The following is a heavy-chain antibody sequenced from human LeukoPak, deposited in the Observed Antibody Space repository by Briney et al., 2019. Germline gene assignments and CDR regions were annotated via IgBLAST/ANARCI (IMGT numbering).Heavy chain of an antibody. CDR1: GFTFSNAW. Sequence: PGGSLRLSCVASGFTFSNAWMSWVRQAPGKGLEWVGRIKSKTDGGTTDYAAPVKGRFIISRDDSKNTLYLQMSSLKTEDTAVYYCARDTSWRRTETDAFDIWGQGTMVTVSS. J-gene: IGHJ3*02. V-gene: IGHV3-15*01. CDR3: ARDTSWRRTETDAFDI. CDR2: IKSKTDGGTT. D-gene: IGHD3-3*01.